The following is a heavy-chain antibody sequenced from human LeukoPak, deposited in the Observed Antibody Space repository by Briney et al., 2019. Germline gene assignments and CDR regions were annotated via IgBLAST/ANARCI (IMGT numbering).Heavy chain of an antibody. J-gene: IGHJ6*02. CDR3: AKTHYYDSSGYYRDYYYGMDV. V-gene: IGHV3-23*01. CDR2: ISGSGGNT. D-gene: IGHD3-22*01. CDR1: GFSFSSYS. Sequence: GGSLRLSCAASGFSFSSYSMNWVRQAPGKGLEWVSAISGSGGNTYYADSVKGRFTISRDNSKNTLYLQMNSLRAEDTAVYYCAKTHYYDSSGYYRDYYYGMDVWGQGTTVTVSS.